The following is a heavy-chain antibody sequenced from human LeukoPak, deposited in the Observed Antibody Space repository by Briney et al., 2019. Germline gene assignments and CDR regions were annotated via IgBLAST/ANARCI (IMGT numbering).Heavy chain of an antibody. CDR1: GGSFSGYY. Sequence: PSETLSLTCAVYGGSFSGYYWSWIRQPPGKGLEWIGEINHSGSTNYNPSLKSRVTISVDTSKNQFSLKLSSVTAADTAVYYCARGHRNIVGATASAEYFQHWGQGTLVTVSS. J-gene: IGHJ1*01. CDR3: ARGHRNIVGATASAEYFQH. V-gene: IGHV4-34*01. D-gene: IGHD1-26*01. CDR2: INHSGST.